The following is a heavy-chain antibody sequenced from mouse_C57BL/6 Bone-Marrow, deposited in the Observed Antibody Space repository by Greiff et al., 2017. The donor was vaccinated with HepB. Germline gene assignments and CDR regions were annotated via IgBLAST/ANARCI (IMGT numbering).Heavy chain of an antibody. CDR1: GYTFTDYY. CDR3: ARRVGRWYFDV. J-gene: IGHJ1*03. CDR2: INPNNGGT. V-gene: IGHV1-26*01. D-gene: IGHD4-1*01. Sequence: VQLQQSGPELVKPGASVKISCKASGYTFTDYYMNWVKQSHGKSLEWIGDINPNNGGTSYNQKFKGKATLTVDKSSSTAYMELRSLTSEDSAVYYCARRVGRWYFDVWGTVTTVTVSS.